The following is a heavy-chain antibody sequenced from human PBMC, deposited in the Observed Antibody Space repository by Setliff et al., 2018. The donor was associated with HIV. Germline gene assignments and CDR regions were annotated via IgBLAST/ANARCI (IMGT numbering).Heavy chain of an antibody. CDR3: AKMAGRDGYDDAVDN. V-gene: IGHV3-23*01. J-gene: IGHJ3*02. D-gene: IGHD5-12*01. CDR1: AFTFKNSA. Sequence: GGSLTLSCAASAFTFKNSAMSWVRQAPGEGLEWVSTISNSDGRTNYAASVKGRFTISRDSSKNTLYLQMNSLRDEDTAVYYCAKMAGRDGYDDAVDNWGQGTMVTGSS. CDR2: ISNSDGRT.